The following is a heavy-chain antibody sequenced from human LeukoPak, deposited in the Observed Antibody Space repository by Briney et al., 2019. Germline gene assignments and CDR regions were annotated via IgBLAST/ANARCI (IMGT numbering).Heavy chain of an antibody. CDR1: GYTFTSYD. CDR2: MNPNSGNT. D-gene: IGHD2-8*01. CDR3: ARSAVRMDAFDI. J-gene: IGHJ3*02. V-gene: IGHV1-8*01. Sequence: ASVKVSCKASGYTFTSYDINWVRQATGQGLEWMGWMNPNSGNTGYAQKFQGRVTMTRDTSISTAYMELSSLRSEDTAVYYCARSAVRMDAFDIWGQGTIVTVSS.